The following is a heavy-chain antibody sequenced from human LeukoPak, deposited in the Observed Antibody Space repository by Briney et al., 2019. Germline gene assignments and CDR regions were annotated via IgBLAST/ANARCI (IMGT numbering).Heavy chain of an antibody. D-gene: IGHD2-15*01. J-gene: IGHJ4*02. CDR2: MNPNSGNT. V-gene: IGHV1-8*01. Sequence: ASVKVSCTASGYTFTNYDINWVRQAPGQGLEWMGWMNPNSGNTGYAQKFRGRVTMTRNTSISTAYMELSSLRSDDTAVYYCARDDCSGGSCYQDYWGQGTLVTVSS. CDR1: GYTFTNYD. CDR3: ARDDCSGGSCYQDY.